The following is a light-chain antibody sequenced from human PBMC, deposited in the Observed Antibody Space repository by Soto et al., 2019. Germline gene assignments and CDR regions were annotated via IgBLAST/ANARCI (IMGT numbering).Light chain of an antibody. Sequence: SQMIQSPSSVSASVGDRVTITGRASQGISNWLAWYQQKPGKAPKLLIFAASGLQSGVPSRFSGSGSGTEFTLTISGLQPEDFATYYCLQHYYYPPWTFGQGTKVDI. CDR1: QGISNW. J-gene: IGKJ1*01. CDR2: AAS. V-gene: IGKV1-17*03. CDR3: LQHYYYPPWT.